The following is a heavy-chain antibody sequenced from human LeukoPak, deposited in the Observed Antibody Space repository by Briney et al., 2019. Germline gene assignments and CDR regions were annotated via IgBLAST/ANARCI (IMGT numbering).Heavy chain of an antibody. V-gene: IGHV4-59*01. Sequence: PSETLSLTCTVSGGSISSSYWSWIRQPPGKGLEWIGYTSYSGSTNYSPSLKSRVTISVDTSKNQFSLKLSSVTAADTAVYYCASMASYCSGGSCTDYWGQGTLVTVSS. CDR2: TSYSGST. D-gene: IGHD2-15*01. CDR3: ASMASYCSGGSCTDY. J-gene: IGHJ4*02. CDR1: GGSISSSY.